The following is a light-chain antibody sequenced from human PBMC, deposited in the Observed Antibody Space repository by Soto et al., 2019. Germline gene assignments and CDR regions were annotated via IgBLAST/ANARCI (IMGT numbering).Light chain of an antibody. J-gene: IGKJ3*01. CDR3: QQYGSSRPYT. CDR1: QSVSTSS. V-gene: IGKV3-20*01. CDR2: GAS. Sequence: EIALTQSPGTLSLSPGERATLSCRASQSVSTSSLAWYQPKPGQAHSLLIYGASSRATGIPDRFSGSGSGTDFTLTISRLEPEDFAVYYCQQYGSSRPYTFGPGTKVDIK.